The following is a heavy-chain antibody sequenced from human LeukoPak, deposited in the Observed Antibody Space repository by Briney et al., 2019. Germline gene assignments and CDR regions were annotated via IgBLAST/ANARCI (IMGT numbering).Heavy chain of an antibody. CDR2: INPNSGGT. V-gene: IGHV1-2*02. CDR3: AKIFDSSGVIDAFDI. Sequence: GASVKVSCKASGYTFTGYYMHWVRQAPGQGLEWMGWINPNSGGTNYAQKFQGRVTMTRDTSISTAYMELSRLRSDDTAVYYCAKIFDSSGVIDAFDIWGQGTMVTVSS. CDR1: GYTFTGYY. D-gene: IGHD3-22*01. J-gene: IGHJ3*02.